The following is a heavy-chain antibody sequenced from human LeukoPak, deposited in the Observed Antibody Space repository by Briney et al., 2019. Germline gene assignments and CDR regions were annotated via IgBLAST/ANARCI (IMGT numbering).Heavy chain of an antibody. Sequence: SETLSLTCTVSGGSISSSSYYWGWIRQPPGKGLEWIGSIYYSGSTYYNPSLKSRVTISVDTSKNQFSLKLSSVTAADTAVYYCAGLKLGGYCSSTSCSNWFDPWGQGTLVTVSS. V-gene: IGHV4-39*07. CDR3: AGLKLGGYCSSTSCSNWFDP. CDR1: GGSISSSSYY. D-gene: IGHD2-2*01. J-gene: IGHJ5*02. CDR2: IYYSGST.